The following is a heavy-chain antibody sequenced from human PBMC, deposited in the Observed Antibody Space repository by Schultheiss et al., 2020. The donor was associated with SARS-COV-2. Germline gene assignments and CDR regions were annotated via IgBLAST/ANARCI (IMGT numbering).Heavy chain of an antibody. J-gene: IGHJ4*02. D-gene: IGHD3-3*01. V-gene: IGHV4-34*01. CDR2: IYYSGST. Sequence: SETLSLTCAVYGGSFSGYYWSWIRQPPGKGLEWIGSIYYSGSTYYNPSLKSRVTISVDTSKNQFSLKLSSVTAADTAVYYCARGRNNVLRFLEWRPSPSYYFDYWGQGTLVTVSS. CDR3: ARGRNNVLRFLEWRPSPSYYFDY. CDR1: GGSFSGYY.